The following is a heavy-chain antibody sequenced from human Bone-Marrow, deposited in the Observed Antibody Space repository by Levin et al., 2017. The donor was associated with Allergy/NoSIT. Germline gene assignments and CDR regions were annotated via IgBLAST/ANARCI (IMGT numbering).Heavy chain of an antibody. J-gene: IGHJ5*02. CDR2: IKRKIDGETT. D-gene: IGHD3-10*01. CDR1: GFTFSGEW. V-gene: IGHV3-15*01. Sequence: LTCGASGFTFSGEWMHWARQTPGEGLEWVALIKRKIDGETTYYAEPVKGRFTISRDDSKNTLYLQMNSLKTEDTAIYYCINGVSSGSWGQGTLVTVSS. CDR3: INGVSSGS.